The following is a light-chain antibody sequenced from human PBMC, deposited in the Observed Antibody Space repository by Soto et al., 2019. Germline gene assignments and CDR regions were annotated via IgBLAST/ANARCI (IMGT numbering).Light chain of an antibody. CDR2: EVT. CDR3: SSYTTTDTVV. J-gene: IGLJ2*01. CDR1: SSDVGGYHY. V-gene: IGLV2-14*01. Sequence: QSALTQPASVSGSPGQSITISCTGTSSDVGGYHYVSWYQQHPGKAPKLMIYEVTNRPTGVSNRCSASKSGNTASLTISGLQAEDEAHYYCSSYTTTDTVVFGGGTKVTVL.